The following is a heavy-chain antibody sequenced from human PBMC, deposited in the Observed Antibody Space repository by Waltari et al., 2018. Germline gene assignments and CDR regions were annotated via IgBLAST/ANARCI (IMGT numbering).Heavy chain of an antibody. CDR2: IYYSGST. CDR1: GGSISSYY. D-gene: IGHD2-21*01. Sequence: QVQLQESGPGLVKPSETLSLTCTVSGGSISSYYWSWIRQPPGKGLEWIGYIYYSGSTNYNPSLKSRVTISVDTSKNQFSLKLSSVTAADTAVYYCARDCGGDCYFDYWGQGTLVTVSS. CDR3: ARDCGGDCYFDY. V-gene: IGHV4-59*01. J-gene: IGHJ4*02.